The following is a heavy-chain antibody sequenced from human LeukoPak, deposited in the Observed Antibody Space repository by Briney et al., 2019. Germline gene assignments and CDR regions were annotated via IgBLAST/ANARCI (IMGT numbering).Heavy chain of an antibody. CDR1: GGTFSSYA. Sequence: SVKVSCKASGGTFSSYAISWVRQAPGQGLEWTGGIIPIFGTANYAQKFQGRVTITADESTSTAYMELSSLRSEDTAVYYCARGCSSTSCYSWAPDNWFDPWGQGTLVTVSS. D-gene: IGHD2-2*01. V-gene: IGHV1-69*13. CDR3: ARGCSSTSCYSWAPDNWFDP. J-gene: IGHJ5*02. CDR2: IIPIFGTA.